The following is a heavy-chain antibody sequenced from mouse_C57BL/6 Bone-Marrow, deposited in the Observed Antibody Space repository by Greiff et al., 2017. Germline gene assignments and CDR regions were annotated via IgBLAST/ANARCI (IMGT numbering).Heavy chain of an antibody. CDR1: GYTFTSYW. Sequence: EVQVVESGTVLARPGASVKMSCKTSGYTFTSYWMHWVKQRPGQGLEWIGAIYPGNSDTSYNQKFKGKAKLTAVTSASTAYMELSSLTNEDSAVYYCTCYDYDVGAWFAYWGQGTLVTVSA. V-gene: IGHV1-5*01. CDR3: TCYDYDVGAWFAY. D-gene: IGHD2-4*01. J-gene: IGHJ3*01. CDR2: IYPGNSDT.